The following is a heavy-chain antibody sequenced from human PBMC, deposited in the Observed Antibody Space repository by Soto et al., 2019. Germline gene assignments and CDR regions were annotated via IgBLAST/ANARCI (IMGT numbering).Heavy chain of an antibody. V-gene: IGHV4-59*01. CDR2: IYYSGNT. CDR1: GDSMRSYY. J-gene: IGHJ5*02. CDR3: ARGDSSPLGCFDP. D-gene: IGHD6-13*01. Sequence: SSETLSLTCAVSGDSMRSYYWSWMRQPPGKGLEWIGYIYYSGNTNYNPSLTSRVTISVDTSKNQFSLKLRSVTAADSAVYYFARGDSSPLGCFDPWGQGTLVTVSS.